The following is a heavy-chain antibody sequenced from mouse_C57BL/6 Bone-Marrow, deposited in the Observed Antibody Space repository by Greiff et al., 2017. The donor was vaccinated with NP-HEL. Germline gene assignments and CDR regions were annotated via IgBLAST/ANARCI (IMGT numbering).Heavy chain of an antibody. CDR2: INPSNGGT. CDR1: GYTFTSHC. J-gene: IGHJ2*01. CDR3: ARESGYAFDY. Sequence: QVQLQQPVTELVKPGASVKLSCKASGYTFTSHCMHWVKQRPGQGLEWIGNINPSNGGTNSNEKFKSKATLTVDQSSSTAYMQLSSLTSEDSAVYSCARESGYAFDYWGQGTTLTVSA. V-gene: IGHV1-53*01. D-gene: IGHD3-2*02.